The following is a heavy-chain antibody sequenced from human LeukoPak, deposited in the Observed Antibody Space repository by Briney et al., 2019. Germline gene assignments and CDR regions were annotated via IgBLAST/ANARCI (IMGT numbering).Heavy chain of an antibody. D-gene: IGHD2-21*02. V-gene: IGHV4-59*01. CDR3: ARGTAV. CDR1: GVSINSYY. Sequence: SETLSLTCTASGVSINSYYWSWIRQPPGKGLEWIGYISYSGSTNYNPSLKSRVTISLATSKNQFFLKLNSVTAADTALYYCARGTAVWGQGTLVTVSS. CDR2: ISYSGST. J-gene: IGHJ4*02.